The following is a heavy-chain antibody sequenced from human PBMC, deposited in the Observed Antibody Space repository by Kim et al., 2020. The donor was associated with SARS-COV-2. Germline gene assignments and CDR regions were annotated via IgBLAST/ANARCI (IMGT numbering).Heavy chain of an antibody. J-gene: IGHJ5*02. CDR3: ARDKRRPTYSSSWYERGGYNWFDP. V-gene: IGHV1-2*02. Sequence: ASVKVSCKASGYTFTGYYMHWVRQAPGQGLEWMGWINPNSGGTNYAQKFQGRVTMTRDTSISTAYMELSRLRSDDTAVYYCARDKRRPTYSSSWYERGGYNWFDPWGQGTLVTVSS. D-gene: IGHD6-13*01. CDR2: INPNSGGT. CDR1: GYTFTGYY.